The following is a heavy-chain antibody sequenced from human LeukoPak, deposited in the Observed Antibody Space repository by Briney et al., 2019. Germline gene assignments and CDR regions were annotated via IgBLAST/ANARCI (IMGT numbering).Heavy chain of an antibody. CDR1: GGSISSYY. V-gene: IGHV4-59*01. CDR2: IYYSGST. J-gene: IGHJ4*02. Sequence: SETLSLTCTVSGGSISSYYWSWIRQPPGKGLEWIGCIYYSGSTNYNPSLKSRVTISVDTSKNQFSLKLSSVTAADTAVYYCARGRPRSGYYPFDYWGQGTLVTVSS. CDR3: ARGRPRSGYYPFDY. D-gene: IGHD3-3*01.